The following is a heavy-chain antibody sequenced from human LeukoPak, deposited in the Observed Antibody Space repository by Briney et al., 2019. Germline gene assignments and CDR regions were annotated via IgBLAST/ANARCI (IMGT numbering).Heavy chain of an antibody. V-gene: IGHV4-59*08. CDR2: IYYSGST. CDR3: ARQYSSSWIDY. CDR1: GGSISSYY. Sequence: SETLSLTCTVSGGSISSYYGNWSRQPPGKGLEWIGYIYYSGSTNYTPSLQIRVTISVATSKNQFSLKLSSVTAADTDVYYCARQYSSSWIDYWGQGTLVTVSS. D-gene: IGHD6-13*01. J-gene: IGHJ4*02.